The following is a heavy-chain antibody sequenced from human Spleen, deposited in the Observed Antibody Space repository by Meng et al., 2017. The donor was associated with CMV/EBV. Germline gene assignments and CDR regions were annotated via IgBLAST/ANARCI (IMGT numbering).Heavy chain of an antibody. J-gene: IGHJ6*02. CDR2: ISFDGKNK. CDR3: ARELRLRFLESMGV. Sequence: GESLKISCATSGFSFNKYAMHWVRQAPGKGLEWVTVISFDGKNKYYADSVKGRFTISRDNSKNTLYLQLSSLSPDDTAMYYCARELRLRFLESMGVWGHGTTVTSP. CDR1: GFSFNKYA. V-gene: IGHV3-30*04. D-gene: IGHD3-16*01.